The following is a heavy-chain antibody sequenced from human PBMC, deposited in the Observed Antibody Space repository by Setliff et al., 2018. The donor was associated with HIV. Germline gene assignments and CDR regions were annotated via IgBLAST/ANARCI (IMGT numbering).Heavy chain of an antibody. Sequence: RASVKVSCKTSGYTFSAYYMHWVRQAPGQGLEWVGWMNPNSGDTKSAQKFQGRVTMTRDTSISTAYMELSRLRSDDTAVYYCATSDFGWSWGQGTLVTVSS. CDR2: MNPNSGDT. V-gene: IGHV1-2*02. CDR3: ATSDFGWS. J-gene: IGHJ4*02. D-gene: IGHD6-19*01. CDR1: GYTFSAYY.